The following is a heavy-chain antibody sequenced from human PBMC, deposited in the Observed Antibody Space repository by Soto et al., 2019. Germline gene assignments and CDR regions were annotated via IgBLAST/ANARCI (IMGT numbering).Heavy chain of an antibody. CDR1: GFTFSNHC. CDR2: IKSKPDGGTT. CDR3: TTDDHRIAVAGLFDY. Sequence: VESLRLSSATSGFTFSNHCSNWIRHALGTGMEWVGRIKSKPDGGTTEYAALVKGRFTISRDDSKNTLYLQMNSLKTEDTAVYYCTTDDHRIAVAGLFDYWGQGTLVTVSS. J-gene: IGHJ4*02. V-gene: IGHV3-15*07. D-gene: IGHD6-19*01.